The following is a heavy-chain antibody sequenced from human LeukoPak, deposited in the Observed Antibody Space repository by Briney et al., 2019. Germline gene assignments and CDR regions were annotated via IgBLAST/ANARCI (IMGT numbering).Heavy chain of an antibody. V-gene: IGHV4-4*07. CDR2: IYTTGNT. J-gene: IGHJ4*02. Sequence: KPSETLSLTCSVSGGSISSYYWSWIRQPAGKGREGIGRIYTTGNTDYNPSLKRRVTMSVDTSKNQFSLNLSSVTAADTAVYYCARDARGWSGFDYWGQGTLVTVSS. CDR3: ARDARGWSGFDY. CDR1: GGSISSYY. D-gene: IGHD3-3*01.